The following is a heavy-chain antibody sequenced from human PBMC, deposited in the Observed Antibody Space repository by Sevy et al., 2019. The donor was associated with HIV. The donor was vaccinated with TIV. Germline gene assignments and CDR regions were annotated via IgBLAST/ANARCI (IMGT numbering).Heavy chain of an antibody. J-gene: IGHJ4*02. CDR3: ARAQQVTMLVVIGGLYFDL. Sequence: GGSLRLSCAASGFTFSSNWMTWVRQAPGKGLEWVANVKQDMSEKYYAVSVKGRFTISRDNAKNLLFLQMNSLGDVDTTVYYCARAQQVTMLVVIGGLYFDLWGQGTLVTVSS. CDR2: VKQDMSEK. D-gene: IGHD3-3*01. V-gene: IGHV3-7*01. CDR1: GFTFSSNW.